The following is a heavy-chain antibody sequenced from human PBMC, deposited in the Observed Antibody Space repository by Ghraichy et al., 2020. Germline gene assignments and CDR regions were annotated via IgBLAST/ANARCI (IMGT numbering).Heavy chain of an antibody. Sequence: SQTLSLTCTVSRGSISGYYWSWIRQPPGKGLEWIGYIYTSGITNYNPSLKSRLTISVDTSKNQFSLKLSSVTAADTAVYYCARSKDYGDYYFDYWGQGSLVTVSS. D-gene: IGHD4-17*01. CDR3: ARSKDYGDYYFDY. CDR1: RGSISGYY. V-gene: IGHV4-4*09. CDR2: IYTSGIT. J-gene: IGHJ4*02.